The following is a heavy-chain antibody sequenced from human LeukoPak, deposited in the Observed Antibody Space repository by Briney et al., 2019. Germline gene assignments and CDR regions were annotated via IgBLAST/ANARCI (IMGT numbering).Heavy chain of an antibody. Sequence: PGRSLRLSCAASGFTFSSYGMHWVRQAPGKGLEWVANIKQDGSEKDYADSVKGRFTISRDNAKNSLYLEMNSLRGEDTAVYYCARDRRGMRNYYFYGMDVWGQGTTVTVSS. CDR2: IKQDGSEK. D-gene: IGHD3/OR15-3a*01. CDR3: ARDRRGMRNYYFYGMDV. J-gene: IGHJ6*02. V-gene: IGHV3-7*01. CDR1: GFTFSSYG.